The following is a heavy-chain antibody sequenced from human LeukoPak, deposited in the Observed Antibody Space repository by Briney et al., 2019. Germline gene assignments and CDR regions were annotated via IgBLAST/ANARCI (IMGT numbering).Heavy chain of an antibody. CDR3: ARDRPYFLY. D-gene: IGHD6-6*01. V-gene: IGHV3-11*01. CDR2: ISSSGSTI. Sequence: GGSLRLSCAASGFTFSNAWMSWIRQAPGKGLEWVSCISSSGSTIYYADSVKGRFTISRDNAKNSLYLQMNSLRAEDTAVYYCARDRPYFLYWGQGTLVTVSS. J-gene: IGHJ4*02. CDR1: GFTFSNAW.